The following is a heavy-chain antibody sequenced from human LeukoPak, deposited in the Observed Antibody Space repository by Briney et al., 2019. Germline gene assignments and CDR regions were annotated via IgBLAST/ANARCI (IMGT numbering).Heavy chain of an antibody. CDR2: IFPSGGEI. CDR1: GFTFSTFA. CDR3: AREMTTPDDAFDI. V-gene: IGHV3-23*01. J-gene: IGHJ3*02. Sequence: TGGSLRLSCEASGFTFSTFAMIWVRQPPGKGLEWVSSIFPSGGEIHYADSVRGRFTISRDNSKSTLSLQMNSLRAEDTAVYYCAREMTTPDDAFDIWGQGTMVTVSS. D-gene: IGHD4-11*01.